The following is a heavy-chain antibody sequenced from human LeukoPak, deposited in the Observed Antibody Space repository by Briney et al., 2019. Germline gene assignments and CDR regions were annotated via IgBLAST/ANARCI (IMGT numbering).Heavy chain of an antibody. D-gene: IGHD4-17*01. J-gene: IGHJ6*02. Sequence: GESLKISCKGSGYSFTSYWIGWVRQMPGKGLEWMGIIYPGDSDTRYSPSFQGQVTISADKSISTAYLQWSSLKASDTAMYYCARSPYGDYAHYYYGMDVWGQGTTVTVSS. CDR2: IYPGDSDT. CDR1: GYSFTSYW. V-gene: IGHV5-51*01. CDR3: ARSPYGDYAHYYYGMDV.